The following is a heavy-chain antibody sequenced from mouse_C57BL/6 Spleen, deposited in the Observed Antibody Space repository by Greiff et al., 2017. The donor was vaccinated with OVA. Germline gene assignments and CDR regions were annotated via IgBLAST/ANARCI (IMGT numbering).Heavy chain of an antibody. J-gene: IGHJ1*03. Sequence: EVKLEESGAELVRPGSSVKMSCKTSGYTFTSYGINWVKQRPGQGLEWIGYIYIGNGYTEYNEKFKGKATLTSDTSSSTAYMQLSSLTSEDSAIYFCARSGSLYGSSSYWYFDVWGTGTTVTVSS. V-gene: IGHV1-58*01. D-gene: IGHD1-1*01. CDR1: GYTFTSYG. CDR2: IYIGNGYT. CDR3: ARSGSLYGSSSYWYFDV.